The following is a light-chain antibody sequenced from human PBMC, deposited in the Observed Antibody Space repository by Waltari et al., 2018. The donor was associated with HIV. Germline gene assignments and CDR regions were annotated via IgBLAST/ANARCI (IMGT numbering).Light chain of an antibody. CDR3: QQYNSYPWT. Sequence: DITMAQSLSTLSASLGDRVTITCRASQSVTKDLAWYQQKPGKAPSLLIYRASTLETGVPSRFSGSGSGTEFTLIISSLQPDDFATYYCQQYNSYPWTFGQGTRVEIK. J-gene: IGKJ1*01. V-gene: IGKV1-5*03. CDR2: RAS. CDR1: QSVTKD.